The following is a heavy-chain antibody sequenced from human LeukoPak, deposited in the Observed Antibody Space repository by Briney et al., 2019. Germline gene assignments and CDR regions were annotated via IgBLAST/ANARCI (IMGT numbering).Heavy chain of an antibody. CDR2: ISNNGGYT. Sequence: GGSLRLSCAASGFTFSSSAMSWVCRAPGKGLEWVSAISNNGGYTYYADSVQGRFTISRDNSKSTLCLQMNSLRAEDTAVYYCAKQLGYCSDGSCYFPYWGQGTLVTVSS. D-gene: IGHD2-15*01. V-gene: IGHV3-23*01. J-gene: IGHJ4*02. CDR3: AKQLGYCSDGSCYFPY. CDR1: GFTFSSSA.